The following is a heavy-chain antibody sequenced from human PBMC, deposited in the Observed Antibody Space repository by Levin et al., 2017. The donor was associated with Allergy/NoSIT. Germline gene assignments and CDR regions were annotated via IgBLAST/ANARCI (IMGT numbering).Heavy chain of an antibody. CDR1: GFTFSSYG. CDR3: ARGGGGYYYYMDV. J-gene: IGHJ6*03. V-gene: IGHV3-33*01. D-gene: IGHD3-16*01. CDR2: IWYDGSNK. Sequence: PGGSLRLSCAASGFTFSSYGMHWVRQAPGKGLEWVAVIWYDGSNKYYADSVKGRFTISRDNSKNTLYLQMNSLRAEDTAVYYCARGGGGYYYYMDVWGKGTTVTVSS.